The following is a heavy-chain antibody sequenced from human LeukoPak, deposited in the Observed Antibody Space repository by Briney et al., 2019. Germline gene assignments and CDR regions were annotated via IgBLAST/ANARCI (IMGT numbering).Heavy chain of an antibody. V-gene: IGHV3-33*01. D-gene: IGHD6-19*01. Sequence: GGSLRLSCAASGFTISSFGRQWVRKAPGNGRVWGVVIWYDGSNKYYADSVKGRLTTSRDNSTTTLELQMNSLKAADTAVYYCARDPNKYSSGWSGGTDYWGQGTLVTVSS. CDR3: ARDPNKYSSGWSGGTDY. CDR1: GFTISSFG. CDR2: IWYDGSNK. J-gene: IGHJ4*02.